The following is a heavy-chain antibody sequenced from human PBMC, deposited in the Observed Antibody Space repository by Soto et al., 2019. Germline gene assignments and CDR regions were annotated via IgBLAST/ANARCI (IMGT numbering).Heavy chain of an antibody. CDR1: GFTFSSYS. CDR3: AFAGSGSYSSVADAFDI. J-gene: IGHJ3*02. V-gene: IGHV3-21*01. CDR2: ISSSGTYI. D-gene: IGHD3-10*01. Sequence: EVQLVESGGGLVKPGGSLRLSCAASGFTFSSYSMNWVRQAPGKGLEWVSSISSSGTYIYYADSVKGRFTISRDNAKNSLYLQMNSLRAEDTAVYYCAFAGSGSYSSVADAFDIWGQGTMVTVSS.